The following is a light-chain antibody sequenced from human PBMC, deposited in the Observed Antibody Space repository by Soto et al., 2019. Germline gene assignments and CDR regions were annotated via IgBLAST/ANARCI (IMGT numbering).Light chain of an antibody. Sequence: EIVLTQSPATLSLSPGERATLSCRASQSVSRYLAWYQQKPGQAPRLLIYDASNRATGTPARLSGRGSRTVFLLTIGPLTPDDFVVSGSHRLSNWPLPFVGGTK. CDR2: DAS. CDR1: QSVSRY. J-gene: IGKJ4*01. V-gene: IGKV3-11*01. CDR3: HRLSNWPLP.